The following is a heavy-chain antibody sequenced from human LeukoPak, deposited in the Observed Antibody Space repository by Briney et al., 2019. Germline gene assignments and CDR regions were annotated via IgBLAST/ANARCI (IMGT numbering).Heavy chain of an antibody. CDR2: ISAYNGNT. CDR1: GYTFTSYG. Sequence: GASVKVSCKASGYTFTSYGISWVRQAPGQGLEWMGWISAYNGNTNYAQKLQGRVTMTTDTSTSTAYMELRSLRSDDTAVYYCARDIRTLDYYDSQSPCYFDYWGQGTLVTVSS. V-gene: IGHV1-18*01. D-gene: IGHD3-22*01. J-gene: IGHJ4*02. CDR3: ARDIRTLDYYDSQSPCYFDY.